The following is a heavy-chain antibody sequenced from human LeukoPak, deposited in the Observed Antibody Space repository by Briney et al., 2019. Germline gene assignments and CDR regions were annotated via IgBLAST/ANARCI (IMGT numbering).Heavy chain of an antibody. V-gene: IGHV3-21*01. CDR3: ARRDGYNQGVFDY. CDR1: GFTFAIYS. J-gene: IGHJ4*02. CDR2: INYNSSFI. D-gene: IGHD5-24*01. Sequence: GGSLRLSCAASGFTFAIYSMNWVRQAPGKGLEWVSSINYNSSFINYADSVKGRFTISRDNAKNSLYLQMNSLRAEDTAVYYCARRDGYNQGVFDYWGQGTLVTVSS.